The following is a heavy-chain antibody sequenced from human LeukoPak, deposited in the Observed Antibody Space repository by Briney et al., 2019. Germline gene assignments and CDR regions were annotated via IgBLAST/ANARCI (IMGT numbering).Heavy chain of an antibody. J-gene: IGHJ4*02. D-gene: IGHD1-26*01. V-gene: IGHV1-3*01. CDR1: GHTFTSYA. CDR3: ARDSGSGSNDY. CDR2: ISAGNGNT. Sequence: ASVKVSCKASGHTFTSYAIHWVRQAPGQRLEWMGWISAGNGNTKYSQNFQGRVTFISNTSATTAFMELSSLRSEDAAVYYCARDSGSGSNDYWGQGTLVTVSS.